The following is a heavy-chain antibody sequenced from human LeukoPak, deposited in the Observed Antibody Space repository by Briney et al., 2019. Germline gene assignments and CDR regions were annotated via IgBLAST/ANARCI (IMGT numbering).Heavy chain of an antibody. D-gene: IGHD6-6*01. CDR3: ARGGLARRYYYYMDV. CDR2: IKQDGSEK. J-gene: IGHJ6*03. Sequence: PGGSLRLSCAAFGFTFSSYWMSWVRQAPGKGLEWVANIKQDGSEKYYVDSVKGRFTISRDNAKNSLYLQMNSLRAEDTAVYYCARGGLARRYYYYMDVWGKGTTVTVSS. CDR1: GFTFSSYW. V-gene: IGHV3-7*01.